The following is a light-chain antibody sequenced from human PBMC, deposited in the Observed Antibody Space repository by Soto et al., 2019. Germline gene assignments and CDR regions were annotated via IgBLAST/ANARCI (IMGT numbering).Light chain of an antibody. CDR3: ATRDDXLXXWV. Sequence: QSVLTQPPSASGTPGQRVTISCSGSSSNIGSNYVYWYQQLPGTAPQLLIYKNNQRPSGVPARFSGSKSGASASLAISGLRSEDEADYYXATRDDXLXXWV. CDR1: SSNIGSNY. CDR2: KNN. V-gene: IGLV1-47*01. J-gene: IGLJ3*02.